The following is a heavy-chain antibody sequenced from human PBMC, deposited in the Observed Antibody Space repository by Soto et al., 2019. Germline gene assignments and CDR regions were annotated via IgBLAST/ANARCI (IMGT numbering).Heavy chain of an antibody. D-gene: IGHD3-10*01. J-gene: IGHJ5*02. Sequence: SETLSLTCTVSGGSISSGGYYWSWILQHPGKGLEWIGYIYYSGSTYYNPSLKSRVTISVDTSKNQFSLKLSSVTAADTAVYYCARDRSYGSGSRWFDPWGQGTLVTVSS. V-gene: IGHV4-31*03. CDR3: ARDRSYGSGSRWFDP. CDR1: GGSISSGGYY. CDR2: IYYSGST.